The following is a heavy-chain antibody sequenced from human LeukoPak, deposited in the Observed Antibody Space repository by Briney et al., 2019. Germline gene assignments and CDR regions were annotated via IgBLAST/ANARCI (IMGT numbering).Heavy chain of an antibody. J-gene: IGHJ4*02. CDR2: IFYSGST. D-gene: IGHD3-22*01. Sequence: SETLTLTCTVSGGSISSSSYYWGWIRQPPGKGLEWIGSIFYSGSTYDNPSLESRVTISVATSKNQFSLKLSSVTAADTAVYYCARQFYYDSGGSHYWGQGTLVSVSS. V-gene: IGHV4-39*01. CDR1: GGSISSSSYY. CDR3: ARQFYYDSGGSHY.